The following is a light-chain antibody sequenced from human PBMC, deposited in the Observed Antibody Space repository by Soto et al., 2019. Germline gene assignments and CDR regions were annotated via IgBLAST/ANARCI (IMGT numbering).Light chain of an antibody. V-gene: IGLV4-69*01. J-gene: IGLJ3*02. CDR3: QTWGAGIRV. CDR2: VTRDGSH. CDR1: SGHSHYA. Sequence: QPVLTQSPSASASLGASVKLTCTLSSGHSHYAIAWHQQQSEKGPRYLMKVTRDGSHSKGDGIPDRFSGSSSGAERYLTISSLQSEDEADYYCQTWGAGIRVFGGGTKLTVL.